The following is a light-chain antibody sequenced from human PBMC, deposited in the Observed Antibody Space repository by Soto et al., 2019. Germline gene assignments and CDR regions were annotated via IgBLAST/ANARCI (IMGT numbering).Light chain of an antibody. Sequence: DIQMTQSPSSLSAFVGDRVTITCRASQGISDYLAWYQQKPGKVPELLIYAASSLQSGVPSRVSGSGSGTDFALNISSLQPEDVATSYCQKYYIGPLTFCGGAKGAIK. V-gene: IGKV1-27*01. J-gene: IGKJ4*01. CDR1: QGISDY. CDR3: QKYYIGPLT. CDR2: AAS.